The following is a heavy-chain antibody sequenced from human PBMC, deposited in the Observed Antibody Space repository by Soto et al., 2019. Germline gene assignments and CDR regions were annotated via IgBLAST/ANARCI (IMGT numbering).Heavy chain of an antibody. J-gene: IGHJ5*02. V-gene: IGHV4-31*03. D-gene: IGHD5-12*01. Sequence: QVQLQESGPGLVKPSQTLSLTCTVSGGSISSGGYYWSWIRQHPGKGLEWIGYIYYSGSTYYNPSLKRRVTISVDTSKNQFSLKLSSVTAADTAVYYCARGLLATPYNWFDPWGQGTLVTVSS. CDR3: ARGLLATPYNWFDP. CDR1: GGSISSGGYY. CDR2: IYYSGST.